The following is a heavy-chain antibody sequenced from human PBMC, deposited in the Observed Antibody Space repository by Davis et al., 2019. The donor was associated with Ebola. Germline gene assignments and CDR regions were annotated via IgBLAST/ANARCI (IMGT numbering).Heavy chain of an antibody. Sequence: MPSETLSLTCAVYGGSFSGYYWSWILQPPGTGLEWIGEINHSGSTNYNPSLKSRVTISVDTSKNQFSLKLSSVTAADTAVYYCARSMTRQFRGALNWFDPWGQGTLVTVSS. CDR2: INHSGST. D-gene: IGHD3-10*01. V-gene: IGHV4-34*01. J-gene: IGHJ5*02. CDR1: GGSFSGYY. CDR3: ARSMTRQFRGALNWFDP.